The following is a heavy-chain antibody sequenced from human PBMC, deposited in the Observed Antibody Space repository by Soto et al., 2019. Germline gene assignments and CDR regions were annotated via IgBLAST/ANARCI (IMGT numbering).Heavy chain of an antibody. J-gene: IGHJ6*03. Sequence: EVQLVESGGGLVQPGGSLRLSCAASAFTLSTYWMSWVRQAPWKGQEWVATIKQDGSETHYVDSVKGRFTISRDNAENSLYLQMNSLRAEDTAVYYCVRGCGRASCPYYLDVWGKGTTVTVSS. CDR1: AFTLSTYW. V-gene: IGHV3-7*01. D-gene: IGHD2-2*01. CDR3: VRGCGRASCPYYLDV. CDR2: IKQDGSET.